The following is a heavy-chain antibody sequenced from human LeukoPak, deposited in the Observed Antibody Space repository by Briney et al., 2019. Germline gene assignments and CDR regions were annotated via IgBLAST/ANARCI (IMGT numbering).Heavy chain of an antibody. V-gene: IGHV1-2*06. D-gene: IGHD3-22*01. J-gene: IGHJ4*02. Sequence: ASVKVSCKASGYTFTGYYMHWVRQAPGQGLEWMGRINPNSGGTNYAQKFQGRVTMTRDTSISTAYMELSRLRSDDTAVYYCAGGARVVVIEKALGYWGQGTLVTVSS. CDR2: INPNSGGT. CDR1: GYTFTGYY. CDR3: AGGARVVVIEKALGY.